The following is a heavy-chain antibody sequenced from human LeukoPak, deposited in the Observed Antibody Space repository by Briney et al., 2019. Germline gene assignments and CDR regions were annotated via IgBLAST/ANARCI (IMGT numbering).Heavy chain of an antibody. CDR1: GFTFSSYS. CDR2: ISSSSSYI. V-gene: IGHV3-21*01. J-gene: IGHJ4*02. CDR3: ARDKRELLVDY. Sequence: GGSLRLSCAASGFTFSSYSMNWVRQAPGKGLEWGSSISSSSSYIYYADSVKGRFTISRDNAKNSLYLQMNSLRAEDTAVYYCARDKRELLVDYWGQGTLVTVSS. D-gene: IGHD1-26*01.